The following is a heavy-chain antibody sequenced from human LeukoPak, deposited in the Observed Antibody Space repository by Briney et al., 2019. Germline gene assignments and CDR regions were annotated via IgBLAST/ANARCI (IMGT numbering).Heavy chain of an antibody. J-gene: IGHJ5*02. D-gene: IGHD1-20*01. CDR2: ISAYNGNT. CDR3: ARGGRVTATGVWFDP. Sequence: ASVKVSCKASGYTFTSYGINWVRQAPGQGLEWMGWISAYNGNTDYAQRLQGRVTMTTDTSTSTAYMELRSLRSDDTAVYYCARGGRVTATGVWFDPWGQGTLVTVSS. CDR1: GYTFTSYG. V-gene: IGHV1-18*01.